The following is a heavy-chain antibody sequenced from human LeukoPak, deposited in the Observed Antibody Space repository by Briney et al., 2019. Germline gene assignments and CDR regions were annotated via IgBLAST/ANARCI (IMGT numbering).Heavy chain of an antibody. J-gene: IGHJ6*03. D-gene: IGHD3-16*01. V-gene: IGHV3-11*01. CDR3: ARDLGYLGGYYYYDYMDV. CDR1: GFIFNDYY. Sequence: SGGSLRLSCAASGFIFNDYYMGWIRQAPGKGLEWVEYIANSGPTVFYIDSVRGRFTISRDNAKNSLYLQMNSLGAEDTAVYYCARDLGYLGGYYYYDYMDVWGRGTTVTISS. CDR2: IANSGPTV.